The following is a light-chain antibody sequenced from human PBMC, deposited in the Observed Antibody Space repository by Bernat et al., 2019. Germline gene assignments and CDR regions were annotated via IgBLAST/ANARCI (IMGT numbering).Light chain of an antibody. V-gene: IGKV3-20*01. Sequence: EMVLTQSPGTLSLSPGERATLSCRASQSVSSSYLAWYQQKPGQAPRPLIYGASSRATGIPDRFSGSGSGTDFTLTISRLEPEDFAVYYCQQYGSSPLFTFGPGTKVDIK. CDR1: QSVSSSY. CDR3: QQYGSSPLFT. J-gene: IGKJ3*01. CDR2: GAS.